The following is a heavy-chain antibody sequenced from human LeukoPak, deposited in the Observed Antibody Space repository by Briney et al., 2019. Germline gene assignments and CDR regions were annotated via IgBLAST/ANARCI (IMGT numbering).Heavy chain of an antibody. CDR3: ARDRKSSSSSNYYYYMDV. Sequence: ASVKVSCKASGYTFTGYYMHWVRQAPGQGLEWMGWINPNSGGTNYAQKFQGRVTMTRDTSISTAYMELSGLRSDDTAVYYCARDRKSSSSSNYYYYMDVWGKGTTVTVSS. CDR2: INPNSGGT. J-gene: IGHJ6*03. D-gene: IGHD6-6*01. CDR1: GYTFTGYY. V-gene: IGHV1-2*02.